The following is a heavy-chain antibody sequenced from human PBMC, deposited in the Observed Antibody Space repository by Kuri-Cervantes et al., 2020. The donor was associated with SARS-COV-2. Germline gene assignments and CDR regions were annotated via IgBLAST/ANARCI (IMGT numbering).Heavy chain of an antibody. Sequence: GGSLRLSCKASGYTFTSYYMHWVRQAPGQGLEWMGIINPSGGSTSYAQKFQGRVTMTRDTSTSTVYMELSSLRSEDTAVYYCARDSPQYPLYYWGQGTLVTVSS. J-gene: IGHJ4*02. CDR3: ARDSPQYPLYY. D-gene: IGHD2-2*02. V-gene: IGHV1-46*01. CDR2: INPSGGST. CDR1: GYTFTSYY.